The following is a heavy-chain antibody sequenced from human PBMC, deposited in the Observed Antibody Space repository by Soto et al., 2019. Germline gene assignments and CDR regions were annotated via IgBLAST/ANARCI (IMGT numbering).Heavy chain of an antibody. CDR1: GFTFSDSA. CDR2: IRNKVNSYAT. J-gene: IGHJ4*02. V-gene: IGHV3-73*02. D-gene: IGHD5-18*01. CDR3: TRRRDWTALDPLDY. Sequence: EVQLVESGGGLVQPGGSLKLSCAASGFTFSDSAMHWVRQASGKGLEWVGRIRNKVNSYATAYAASVKGRFTISRDDSMNTAYLQMISLKTEDTAVYYCTRRRDWTALDPLDYWGQGTLVTVSS.